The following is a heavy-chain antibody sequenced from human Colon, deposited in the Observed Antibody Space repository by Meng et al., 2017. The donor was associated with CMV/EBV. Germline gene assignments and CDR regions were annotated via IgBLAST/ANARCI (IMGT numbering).Heavy chain of an antibody. V-gene: IGHV3-30*02. CDR2: VRYVVTTK. CDR3: AKDIGTWTRGYYFDY. Sequence: GGSLRLSCTASGFTFSDYGMHWVRQTPGTGLEWVAYVRYVVTTKYYADSVKGRFTISKDNSRNTVYLQMDSLRPDDTGVYYCAKDIGTWTRGYYFDYWGQGTLVTVSS. CDR1: GFTFSDYG. J-gene: IGHJ4*02. D-gene: IGHD2-15*01.